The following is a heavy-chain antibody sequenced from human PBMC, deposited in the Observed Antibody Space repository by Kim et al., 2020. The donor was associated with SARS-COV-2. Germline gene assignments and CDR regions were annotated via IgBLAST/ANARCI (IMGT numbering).Heavy chain of an antibody. CDR2: ISYDGSNK. J-gene: IGHJ3*01. D-gene: IGHD3-10*01. V-gene: IGHV3-30*04. CDR3: ASKITMVRGVPEV. CDR1: GFTFSSYA. Sequence: GGSLRLSCAASGFTFSSYAMHWVRQAPGKGLEWVAVISYDGSNKYYADSVKGRFTISRDNSKNTLYLQMNSLRAEDTAVYYCASKITMVRGVPEVWCQGT.